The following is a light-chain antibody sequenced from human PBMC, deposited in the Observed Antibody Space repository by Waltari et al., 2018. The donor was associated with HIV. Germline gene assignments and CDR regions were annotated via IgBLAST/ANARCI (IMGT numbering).Light chain of an antibody. CDR3: SSFGGNNPYLV. J-gene: IGLJ3*02. CDR1: TSDVGRSNY. Sequence: QSALTQPPSASGSPGQSVIIPCTGTTSDVGRSNYVSWYQQHPGRAPKLMIYEVNKRPPGVPDRFSGSKSGNTASLTVSGLQAEDEANYYCSSFGGNNPYLVFGGGTTLTVL. CDR2: EVN. V-gene: IGLV2-8*01.